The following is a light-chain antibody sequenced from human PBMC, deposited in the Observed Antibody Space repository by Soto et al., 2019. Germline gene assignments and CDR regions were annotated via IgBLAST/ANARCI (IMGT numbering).Light chain of an antibody. CDR2: EVS. V-gene: IGLV2-14*01. CDR1: SSDVGSYSY. Sequence: QPVLTQPASVSGSPGQSITISCTGTSSDVGSYSYVSWYQQYPGKAPKLIIYEVSNRPSGVSDRFSGSKSGNTASLTISGLQAEDEADYYCTSYRNGNSLDVFGTGTQLTVL. CDR3: TSYRNGNSLDV. J-gene: IGLJ1*01.